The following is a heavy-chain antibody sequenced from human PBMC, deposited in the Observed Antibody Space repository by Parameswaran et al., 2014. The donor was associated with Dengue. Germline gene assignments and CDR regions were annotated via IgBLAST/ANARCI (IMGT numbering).Heavy chain of an antibody. Sequence: QAMPGGAPDARKGLEWVSGISWNSGSIGYADSVKGRFTISRDNAKNSLYLQMNSLRAEDTALYYCAKAGPVWGDPYFHKSPYYGMDVWAKDHGHRLL. CDR3: AKAGPVWGDPYFHKSPYYGMDV. D-gene: IGHD3-16*01. V-gene: IGHV3-9*01. CDR2: ISWNSGSI. CDR1: QA. J-gene: IGHJ6*04.